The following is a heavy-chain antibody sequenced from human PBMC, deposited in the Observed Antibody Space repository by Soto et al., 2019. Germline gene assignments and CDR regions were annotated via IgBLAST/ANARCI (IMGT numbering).Heavy chain of an antibody. Sequence: EVRLLESGGGLVQPGGSLSLSCAASGFTFSSYAMRWVRQAPGKGLEWVSSLSGDGGDTYYADSAKGRFTISRDNSKNVLYLQMNSLRAEDTAVYYCAKRALSDHFLDVWGKGTTVIVSS. CDR3: AKRALSDHFLDV. CDR2: LSGDGGDT. CDR1: GFTFSSYA. J-gene: IGHJ6*03. V-gene: IGHV3-23*01.